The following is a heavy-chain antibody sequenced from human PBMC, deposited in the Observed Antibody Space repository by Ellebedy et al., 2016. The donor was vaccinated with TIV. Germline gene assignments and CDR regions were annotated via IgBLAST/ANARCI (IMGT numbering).Heavy chain of an antibody. V-gene: IGHV3-48*03. D-gene: IGHD3-16*01. J-gene: IGHJ5*02. CDR2: ISGSASVT. CDR1: GFTFSSYE. CDR3: ARSYGARTSGP. Sequence: PGGSLRLSCAVSGFTFSSYEMNWVRQAPGKGLEWVLYISGSASVTAYADSVKGRFTISRANARTSLYLQMNSLRVDDTAMYYCARSYGARTSGPWGQGTLVTVSS.